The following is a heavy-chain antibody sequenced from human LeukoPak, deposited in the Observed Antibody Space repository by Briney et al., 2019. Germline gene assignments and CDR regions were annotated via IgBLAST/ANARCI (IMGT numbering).Heavy chain of an antibody. Sequence: GGSLRLSCTASGFTFGDYAMSWFHQAPGKGLEWVGFIRSKAYGGTTEYAASVKGRFTISRDDSKSIAFLQMNSLKTEDTAVYYCTRVRSSGYSDYWGQGTLVTVSS. D-gene: IGHD3-22*01. CDR1: GFTFGDYA. CDR2: IRSKAYGGTT. V-gene: IGHV3-49*03. J-gene: IGHJ4*02. CDR3: TRVRSSGYSDY.